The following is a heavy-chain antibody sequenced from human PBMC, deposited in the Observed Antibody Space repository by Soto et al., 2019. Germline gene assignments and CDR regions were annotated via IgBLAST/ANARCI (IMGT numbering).Heavy chain of an antibody. V-gene: IGHV1-3*01. CDR2: INAGNGDT. CDR1: GYTFTSYA. CDR3: ARDRTQWLVGWFGY. J-gene: IGHJ4*02. Sequence: QVQLVQSGAEVKKPGASVKVSCKASGYTFTSYALHWVRQAPGQRLEWMGWINAGNGDTKYSQKFQGRVTITRDTSASTAYMELSSLRSEDTAVYYCARDRTQWLVGWFGYWGQGTLVTVSS. D-gene: IGHD6-19*01.